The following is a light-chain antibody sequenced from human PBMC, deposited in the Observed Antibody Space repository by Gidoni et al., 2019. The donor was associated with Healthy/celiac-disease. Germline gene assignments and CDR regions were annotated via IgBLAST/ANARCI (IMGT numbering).Light chain of an antibody. CDR3: QSADSSGTL. Sequence: SYELPQPPSVSVSPGQTARITCPGDALPKQYAYWYQQKPGQAPVLVIYKDSERPSGIPERFSGSSSGTTVTLTISGVQAEDEADYYCQSADSSGTLFGGGTKLTV. V-gene: IGLV3-25*03. CDR2: KDS. J-gene: IGLJ2*01. CDR1: ALPKQY.